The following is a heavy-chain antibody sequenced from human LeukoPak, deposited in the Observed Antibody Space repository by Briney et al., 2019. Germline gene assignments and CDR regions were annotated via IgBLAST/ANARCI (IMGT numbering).Heavy chain of an antibody. D-gene: IGHD2-2*01. V-gene: IGHV3-48*03. J-gene: IGHJ4*02. CDR2: ISSSGGVT. CDR3: ARDGSLVGRYQDY. CDR1: GFIFSNTE. Sequence: QPGGSLRLSCTVSGFIFSNTEMNWVRQAPGKGLEWVSFISSSGGVTNYADSVKGRFTISRDNAKNSLYLQMNSLRAEDTALYYCARDGSLVGRYQDYWGQGTLVTVSS.